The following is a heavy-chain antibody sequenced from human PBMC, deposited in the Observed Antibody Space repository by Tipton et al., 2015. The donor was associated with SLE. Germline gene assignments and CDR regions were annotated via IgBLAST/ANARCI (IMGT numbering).Heavy chain of an antibody. CDR3: ARGGGSYYFDY. D-gene: IGHD1-26*01. V-gene: IGHV4-59*01. Sequence: LRLSCTVSGGSISSYVWTWIRQPPGKGLEWIGYIYDSGSTNYNPSLKSRVTISVDTSKNQFSLNLSAVTAADTAVYYCARGGGSYYFDYWGQGTLVTVSS. CDR2: IYDSGST. CDR1: GGSISSYV. J-gene: IGHJ4*02.